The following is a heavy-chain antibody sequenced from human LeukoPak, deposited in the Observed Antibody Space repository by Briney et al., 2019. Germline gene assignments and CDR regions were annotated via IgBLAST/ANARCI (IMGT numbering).Heavy chain of an antibody. Sequence: PSETLSLTCTVFGGSISSSSYYWGWIRQPPGKGLEWIGSIYYSGSTYYNPSLKSRVTISVDTSKNQFSLKLNSVTAADTAVYYCARDHIAARLFDYWGQGTLVTVSS. CDR1: GGSISSSSYY. V-gene: IGHV4-39*07. J-gene: IGHJ4*02. CDR3: ARDHIAARLFDY. CDR2: IYYSGST. D-gene: IGHD6-6*01.